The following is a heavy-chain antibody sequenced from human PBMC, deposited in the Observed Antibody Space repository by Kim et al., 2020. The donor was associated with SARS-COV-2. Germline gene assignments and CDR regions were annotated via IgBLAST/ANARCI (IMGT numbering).Heavy chain of an antibody. J-gene: IGHJ4*02. CDR3: ARQKFDSATVFDY. CDR2: IKEDGSVT. Sequence: GGSLRLSCAASGFNFRAHWMSWVRQAPGKGLEWVASIKEDGSVTHFVDSVEGRFTISRDNAKDSLYLQMNTLRPDDTAVYYCARQKFDSATVFDYWGQGTLVTVPS. CDR1: GFNFRAHW. V-gene: IGHV3-7*01. D-gene: IGHD3-10*01.